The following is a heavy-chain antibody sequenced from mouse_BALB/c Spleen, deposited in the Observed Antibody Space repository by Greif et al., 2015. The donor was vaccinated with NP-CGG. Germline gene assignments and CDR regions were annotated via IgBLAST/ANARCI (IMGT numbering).Heavy chain of an antibody. Sequence: VQLQQSGAELMKPGASVKISCKATGYTFSSYWIEWVKQRPGHGLEWIGEILPGSGSTNYNEKFKGKATFTADTSSNTAYMQLSSLTSEDSAVYYCASRGLYYGNWYYFDYWGQGTTLTVSS. V-gene: IGHV1-9*01. J-gene: IGHJ2*01. D-gene: IGHD2-1*01. CDR1: GYTFSSYW. CDR2: ILPGSGST. CDR3: ASRGLYYGNWYYFDY.